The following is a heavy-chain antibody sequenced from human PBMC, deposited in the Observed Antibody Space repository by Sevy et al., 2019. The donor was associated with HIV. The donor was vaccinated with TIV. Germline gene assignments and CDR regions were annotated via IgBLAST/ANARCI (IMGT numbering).Heavy chain of an antibody. CDR1: GFTFSSYS. J-gene: IGHJ3*02. D-gene: IGHD5-12*01. CDR3: ARDGRKGEMATIGDAFDI. CDR2: ISSSSSTI. V-gene: IGHV3-48*02. Sequence: GGSLRLSCAASGFTFSSYSMNWVRQAPGKGLEWVSYISSSSSTIYYGDSLKGRFTISRNNAKNSLYLQMNSLRDEDTAVYYWARDGRKGEMATIGDAFDIWGQGTMVTVSS.